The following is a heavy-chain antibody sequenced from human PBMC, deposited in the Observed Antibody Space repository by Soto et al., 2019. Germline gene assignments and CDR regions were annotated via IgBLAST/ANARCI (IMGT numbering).Heavy chain of an antibody. CDR1: GFTFSDYY. Sequence: PGGSLRLSCAASGFTFSDYYMSWIRQAPGKGLEWVSYISSSGSTIYYADSVKGRLTISRDNAKNSLYLQMNSLRAEDTAVYHCARDYDFWSGYSYNWFDPWGQGTLVTVSS. CDR3: ARDYDFWSGYSYNWFDP. D-gene: IGHD3-3*01. V-gene: IGHV3-11*01. CDR2: ISSSGSTI. J-gene: IGHJ5*02.